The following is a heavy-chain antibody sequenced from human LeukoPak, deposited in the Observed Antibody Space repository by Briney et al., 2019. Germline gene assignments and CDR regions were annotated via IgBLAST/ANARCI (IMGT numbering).Heavy chain of an antibody. J-gene: IGHJ4*02. CDR1: GGSISSSSYY. V-gene: IGHV4-39*07. CDR2: IYYSGST. D-gene: IGHD3-10*01. CDR3: ATLRGVTGADY. Sequence: SETLSLTCTVSGGSISSSSYYWGWIRQPPGKGLEWIGSIYYSGSTYYNPSLKSRVTISVDTSKNQFSLKLSSVTAADTAVYYCATLRGVTGADYWGQGTLVTVSS.